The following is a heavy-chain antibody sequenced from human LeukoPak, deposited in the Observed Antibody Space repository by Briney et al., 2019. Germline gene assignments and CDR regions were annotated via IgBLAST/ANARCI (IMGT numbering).Heavy chain of an antibody. CDR2: ISSSGSTI. CDR1: GFTFSSYE. CDR3: ASRRAVTFDY. J-gene: IGHJ4*02. Sequence: GGSLRLSCAASGFTFSSYEMNWVRQAPGKGLEWVSYISSSGSTIYYADSVKGRFTISRDNAKNSLYLQMNSLRAEDTAAYYCASRRAVTFDYWGQGTLVTVSS. V-gene: IGHV3-48*03. D-gene: IGHD6-19*01.